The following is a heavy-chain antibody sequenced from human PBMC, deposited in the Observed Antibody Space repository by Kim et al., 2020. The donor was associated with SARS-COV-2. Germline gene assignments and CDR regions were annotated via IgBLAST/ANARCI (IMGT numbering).Heavy chain of an antibody. V-gene: IGHV1-69*13. CDR3: ASQNCSSTSCFGFSPFDY. J-gene: IGHJ4*02. Sequence: SVKVSCKASGGTFSSYAISWVRQAPGQGLEWMGGIIPIFGTANYAQKFQGRVTITADESTSTAYMELSSLRSEDTAVYYCASQNCSSTSCFGFSPFDYWGQGTLVTVSS. CDR2: IIPIFGTA. D-gene: IGHD2-2*01. CDR1: GGTFSSYA.